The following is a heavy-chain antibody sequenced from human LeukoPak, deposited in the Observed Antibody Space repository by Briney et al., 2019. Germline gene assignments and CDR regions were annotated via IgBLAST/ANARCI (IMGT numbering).Heavy chain of an antibody. CDR1: GFTFSNYE. Sequence: GGSLRLSCAASGFTFSNYEMNWARQAPGKGLEWVSYISSSGSTIYYAAPVKGRFTVSRDNAKTSLYLQMNSLRAEDTAVYYCARDHRGYGWFDLWGQGTLVTVSS. CDR2: ISSSGSTI. J-gene: IGHJ5*02. V-gene: IGHV3-48*03. CDR3: ARDHRGYGWFDL. D-gene: IGHD2-15*01.